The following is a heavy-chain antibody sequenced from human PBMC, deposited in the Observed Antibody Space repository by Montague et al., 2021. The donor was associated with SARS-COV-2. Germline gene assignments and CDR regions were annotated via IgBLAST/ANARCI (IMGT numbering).Heavy chain of an antibody. D-gene: IGHD3-10*01. CDR1: GVSFSGYY. J-gene: IGHJ4*02. Sequence: SETLSLTCAVYGVSFSGYYWNWIRQPPEKGLGWIGEINHSGRTNYNPSLKSRVTISVDTSKNQFSLKLSSVTAADTAVYYCARGARPGYGFRLGSFDSWGQGTLVTVSS. CDR2: INHSGRT. V-gene: IGHV4-34*01. CDR3: ARGARPGYGFRLGSFDS.